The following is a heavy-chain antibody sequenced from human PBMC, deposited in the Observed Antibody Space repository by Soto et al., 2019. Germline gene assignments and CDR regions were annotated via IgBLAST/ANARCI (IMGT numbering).Heavy chain of an antibody. CDR2: ISGSGGST. CDR1: GFTFSSYA. CDR3: AKDQFYDFWSGYYQDWFDP. V-gene: IGHV3-23*01. D-gene: IGHD3-3*01. J-gene: IGHJ5*02. Sequence: GSLRLSCAASGFTFSSYAMSWVRQAPGKGLEWVSAISGSGGSTYYADSVKGRFTISRDNSKNTLYLQMNSLRAEDTAVYYCAKDQFYDFWSGYYQDWFDPWGQGTLVTVSS.